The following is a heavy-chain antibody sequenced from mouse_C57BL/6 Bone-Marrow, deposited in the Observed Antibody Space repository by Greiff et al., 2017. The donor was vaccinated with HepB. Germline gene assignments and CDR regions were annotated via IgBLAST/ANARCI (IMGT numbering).Heavy chain of an antibody. J-gene: IGHJ2*01. CDR2: IDPETGGT. CDR1: GYTFTDYE. Sequence: QVQLQQSGAELVRPGASVTLSCKASGYTFTDYEMHWVKQTPVHGLEWIGAIDPETGGTAYNQKFKGKAILTADKSSSTADMELRSLTSEDSAVYYCTTPTVVAFDYWGQGTTLTVSS. D-gene: IGHD1-1*01. V-gene: IGHV1-15*01. CDR3: TTPTVVAFDY.